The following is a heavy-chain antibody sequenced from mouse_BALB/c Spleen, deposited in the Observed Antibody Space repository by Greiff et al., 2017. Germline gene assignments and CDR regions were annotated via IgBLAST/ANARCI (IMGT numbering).Heavy chain of an antibody. CDR1: GFTFSSFG. CDR3: ARSGTLYYAMDY. V-gene: IGHV5-17*02. J-gene: IGHJ4*01. Sequence: EVMLVESGGGLVQPGGSRKLSCAASGFTFSSFGMHWVRQAPEKGLEWVAYISSGSSTIYYADTVKGRFTISRDNPKNTLFLQMTSLRSEDTAMYYCARSGTLYYAMDYWGQGTSVTVSS. CDR2: ISSGSSTI.